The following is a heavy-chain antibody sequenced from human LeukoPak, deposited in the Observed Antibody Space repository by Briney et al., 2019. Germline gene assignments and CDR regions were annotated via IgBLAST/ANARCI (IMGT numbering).Heavy chain of an antibody. D-gene: IGHD5-18*01. J-gene: IGHJ4*02. CDR1: GFTFSSYW. CDR2: INHGGSEK. Sequence: HPGGSLRLSCAASGFTFSSYWMTWVRKAPGKGLEWVANINHGGSEKYYADSVKGRFTISRDNAKNSLYLQMNSLRAEDTAVYFCARAEGYSYAFYFVYWGQGTLVTVSS. V-gene: IGHV3-7*04. CDR3: ARAEGYSYAFYFVY.